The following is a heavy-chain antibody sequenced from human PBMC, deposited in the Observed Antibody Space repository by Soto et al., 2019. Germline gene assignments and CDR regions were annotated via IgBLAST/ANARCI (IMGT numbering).Heavy chain of an antibody. J-gene: IGHJ1*01. CDR1: GFTFSSYW. CDR2: IKQDGSEK. D-gene: IGHD6-13*01. CDR3: ASLRIAAAGTPYFQH. Sequence: GGSLRLSCAASGFTFSSYWMSWVRQAPGKGLEWVANIKQDGSEKYYVDSVKGRFTISRDNAKNSLYLQMNSLRAEDTAVYYCASLRIAAAGTPYFQHWGQGTLVTVSS. V-gene: IGHV3-7*02.